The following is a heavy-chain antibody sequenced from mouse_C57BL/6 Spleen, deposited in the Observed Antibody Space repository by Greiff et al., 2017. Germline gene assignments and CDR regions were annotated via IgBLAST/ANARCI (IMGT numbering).Heavy chain of an antibody. CDR2: INPNNGGT. V-gene: IGHV1-22*01. Sequence: EVKLVESGPELVKPGASVKMSCKASGYTFTDYNMHWVKQSHGKSLEWIGYINPNNGGTSYNQKFKGKATLTVNKSSSTAYMELRSLTSEDSAVYYCASWYYAMDYWGQGTSVTVSS. J-gene: IGHJ4*01. CDR1: GYTFTDYN. CDR3: ASWYYAMDY.